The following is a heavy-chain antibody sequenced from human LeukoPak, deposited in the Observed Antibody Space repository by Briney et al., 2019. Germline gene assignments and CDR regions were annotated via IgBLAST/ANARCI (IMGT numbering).Heavy chain of an antibody. CDR3: ARGRWYCSSTSCYTHWFDP. CDR1: GGSISSGSYY. D-gene: IGHD2-2*02. CDR2: IYTSGST. V-gene: IGHV4-61*02. Sequence: SETLSLTCTVSGGSISSGSYYWSWIRQPAGKGLEWIGRIYTSGSTNFNPSLKSRVTISVDTPKNQFSLKLSFVSAADTAVYYCARGRWYCSSTSCYTHWFDPWGQGTLVTVSS. J-gene: IGHJ5*02.